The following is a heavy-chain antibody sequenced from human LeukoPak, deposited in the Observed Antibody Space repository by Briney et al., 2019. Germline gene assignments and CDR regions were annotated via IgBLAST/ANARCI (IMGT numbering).Heavy chain of an antibody. D-gene: IGHD6-19*01. CDR3: ARDLYSSGWFDY. CDR1: GGSISSSNW. Sequence: SETLSLTCAVSGGSISSSNWWSWVRQPPGKGLEWIGEIYHSGSTNYNPSLKSRVTISVDKSKNQFSLKLSSVTAADTAVCYCARDLYSSGWFDYWGQGTLVTVSS. V-gene: IGHV4-4*02. J-gene: IGHJ4*02. CDR2: IYHSGST.